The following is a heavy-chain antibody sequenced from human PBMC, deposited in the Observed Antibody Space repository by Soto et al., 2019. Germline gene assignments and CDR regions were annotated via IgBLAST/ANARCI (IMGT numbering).Heavy chain of an antibody. CDR3: ARDPRPYQLLWSWFDP. D-gene: IGHD2-2*01. CDR2: ISSSSSYI. CDR1: GFTFSSYS. Sequence: PGGSLRLSCAASGFTFSSYSMNWVRQAPGKGLEWVSSISSSSSYIYYADSVKGRFTISRDNAKNSLYLQMNSLRAEDTAVYYCARDPRPYQLLWSWFDPWGQGTLVTVSS. J-gene: IGHJ5*02. V-gene: IGHV3-21*01.